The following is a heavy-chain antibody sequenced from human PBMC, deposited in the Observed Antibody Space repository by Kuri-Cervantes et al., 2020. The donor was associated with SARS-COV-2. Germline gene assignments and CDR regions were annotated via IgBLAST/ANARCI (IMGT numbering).Heavy chain of an antibody. Sequence: GGSLRLSCAASGFTVSSNYMSWVRQAPGKGLECVSVLYIGGSTYYADSVKGRFTISRDDSKNTLYLQMNSLRAEDTAVYYCAKLGFVVVVAASLNYYYYYMDVWGKGTTVTVSS. V-gene: IGHV3-66*02. CDR2: LYIGGST. CDR3: AKLGFVVVVAASLNYYYYYMDV. D-gene: IGHD2-15*01. J-gene: IGHJ6*03. CDR1: GFTVSSNY.